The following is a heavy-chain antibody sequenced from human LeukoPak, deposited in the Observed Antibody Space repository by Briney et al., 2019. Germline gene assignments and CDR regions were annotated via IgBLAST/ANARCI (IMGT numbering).Heavy chain of an antibody. J-gene: IGHJ4*02. CDR1: GFSFSSYE. V-gene: IGHV3-48*03. Sequence: GGSLRLSCAASGFSFSSYEMHWVRQAPGKGLEWVSDISGSGSTTYYADSVRGRFTTSRDNAKNLLYLQMHSLRAEDTAIYYCSLLAVASPQDYWGQGTLVTVSS. CDR3: SLLAVASPQDY. CDR2: ISGSGSTT. D-gene: IGHD6-19*01.